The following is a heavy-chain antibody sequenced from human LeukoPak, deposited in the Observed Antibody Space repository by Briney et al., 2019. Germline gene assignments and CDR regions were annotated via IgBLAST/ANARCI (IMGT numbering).Heavy chain of an antibody. CDR1: GGSISSSSYY. J-gene: IGHJ4*02. D-gene: IGHD6-19*01. CDR3: ARLAAVAGNLDY. Sequence: SETLSLTCTVSGGSISSSSYYWGWIRQPPGKGLEWIGSIYYSGSTYYNPSLKSRVTISVDTSKNQFSLKLSSVTAADTAVYYCARLAAVAGNLDYWGQGTLVTVSS. CDR2: IYYSGST. V-gene: IGHV4-39*07.